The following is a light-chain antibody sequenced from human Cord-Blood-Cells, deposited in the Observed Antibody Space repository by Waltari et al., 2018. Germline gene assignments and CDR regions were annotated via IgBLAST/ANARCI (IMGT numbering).Light chain of an antibody. CDR3: CSYAGSSTFVV. J-gene: IGLJ2*01. V-gene: IGLV2-23*03. Sequence: QSALTQHASVSGSPGQSITISCTGTSSDVGRYYLVSCYQQHTGKAPKLMIYEGSKLPSGVSNRFAGAKAGNTASLTVSGLQAEDEADYYCCSYAGSSTFVVFGGGTKLTVL. CDR1: SSDVGRYYL. CDR2: EGS.